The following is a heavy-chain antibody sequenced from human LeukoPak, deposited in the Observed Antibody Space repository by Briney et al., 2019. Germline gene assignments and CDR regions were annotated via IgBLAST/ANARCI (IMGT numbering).Heavy chain of an antibody. D-gene: IGHD2-2*02. Sequence: SETLPLTCTVSGGSISSYYWSWIRQPAGKGLEWIGRIYTSGSTNYNPSLKSRVTMSVDTSKNQFSLKLSSVTAADTAVYYCARESEKGYCSSTSCYSVPYYFDYWGQGTLVTVSS. CDR3: ARESEKGYCSSTSCYSVPYYFDY. J-gene: IGHJ4*02. V-gene: IGHV4-4*07. CDR1: GGSISSYY. CDR2: IYTSGST.